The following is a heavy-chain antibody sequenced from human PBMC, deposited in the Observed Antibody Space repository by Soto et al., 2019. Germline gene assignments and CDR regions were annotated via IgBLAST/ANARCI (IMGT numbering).Heavy chain of an antibody. D-gene: IGHD6-13*01. CDR3: AREEGERIRIAAAPQNWFDP. CDR1: GYTFTSYG. Sequence: ASVKVSCKASGYTFTSYGISWVRQAPGQGLEWMGWISAYNGNTNYAQKLQGRVTMTTDTSTSTAYMELRSLRSDDTAVYYCAREEGERIRIAAAPQNWFDPWGQGTLVTVSS. J-gene: IGHJ5*02. CDR2: ISAYNGNT. V-gene: IGHV1-18*01.